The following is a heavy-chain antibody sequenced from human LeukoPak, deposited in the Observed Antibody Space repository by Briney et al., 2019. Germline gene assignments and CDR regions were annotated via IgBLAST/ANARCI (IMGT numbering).Heavy chain of an antibody. CDR3: ARHSMVYYDSSGYHDY. Sequence: GASLQISCKCSGSIFTSYWIGWVRQLPGKGLEWTGRIDPSDSYAYYSPSFQGHVTISADKSISTSYLQWSSLKASDTAMYYCARHSMVYYDSSGYHDYWGQGTLVTVSS. CDR2: IDPSDSYA. CDR1: GSIFTSYW. V-gene: IGHV5-10-1*01. J-gene: IGHJ4*02. D-gene: IGHD3-22*01.